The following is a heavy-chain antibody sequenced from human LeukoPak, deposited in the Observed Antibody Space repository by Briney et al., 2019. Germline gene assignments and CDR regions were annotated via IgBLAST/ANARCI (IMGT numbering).Heavy chain of an antibody. J-gene: IGHJ4*02. D-gene: IGHD4-17*01. CDR3: AREGSDYGDYHY. V-gene: IGHV3-20*04. Sequence: GGSLRLSCAASGFTFDDYGMSWVRQAPGKGLEWVSGINWNGGSTGYADSVKGRFTISRDNSKNTLYLQMNSLRAEDTAVYYCAREGSDYGDYHYWGQGTLVTVSS. CDR1: GFTFDDYG. CDR2: INWNGGST.